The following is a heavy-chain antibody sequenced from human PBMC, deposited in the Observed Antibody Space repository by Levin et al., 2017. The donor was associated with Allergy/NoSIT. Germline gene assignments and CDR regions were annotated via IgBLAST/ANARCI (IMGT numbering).Heavy chain of an antibody. D-gene: IGHD6-6*01. V-gene: IGHV3-30*18. CDR1: GFTFSSYG. J-gene: IGHJ4*02. Sequence: GESLKISCAASGFTFSSYGMHWVRQAPGKGLEWVAVISYDGSNKYYADSVKGRFTISRDNSKNTLYLQMNSLRAEDTAVYYCAKEGSIALDYWGQGTLVTVSS. CDR3: AKEGSIALDY. CDR2: ISYDGSNK.